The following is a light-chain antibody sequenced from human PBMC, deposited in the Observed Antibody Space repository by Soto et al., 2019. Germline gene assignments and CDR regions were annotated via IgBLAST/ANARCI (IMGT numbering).Light chain of an antibody. CDR3: QQYGSSHPSWT. CDR2: GAS. CDR1: RSVSSSY. J-gene: IGKJ1*01. Sequence: ETVLTQSPGTLSLSPGERATLFCRASRSVSSSYLAWYQQKPGQAPRLLIYGASSRATGIPDRFSGSGSGTDFTLTISRLEPEDFAVYYCQQYGSSHPSWTFGQGTKVEIK. V-gene: IGKV3-20*01.